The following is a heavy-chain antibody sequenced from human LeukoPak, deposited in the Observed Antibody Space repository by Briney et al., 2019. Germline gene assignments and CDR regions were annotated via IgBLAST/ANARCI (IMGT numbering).Heavy chain of an antibody. Sequence: GGSLRLSCVASGFTFSTSWMSWVRQAPGKGLEWVANIKQDGSEKYYVDSVEGRFTISRDNAKNSLYLQMNSLRAEDTAVYYCAREWGRAWFVNYWGQGTLVTVSS. V-gene: IGHV3-7*01. CDR3: AREWGRAWFVNY. CDR1: GFTFSTSW. CDR2: IKQDGSEK. J-gene: IGHJ4*02. D-gene: IGHD3-10*01.